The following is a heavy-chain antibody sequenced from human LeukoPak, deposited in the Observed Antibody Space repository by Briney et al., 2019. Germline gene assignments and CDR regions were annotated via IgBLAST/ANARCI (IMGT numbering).Heavy chain of an antibody. Sequence: SETLSLTCTASGGSISSSSYYWGWIRQPPGKGLEWIGSIYYSGSTYYNPPLKSRVTISVDTSKNQFSLKLSSVTAADTAVYYCARVLFRSPDYWGQGTLVTVSS. CDR3: ARVLFRSPDY. J-gene: IGHJ4*02. CDR1: GGSISSSSYY. CDR2: IYYSGST. V-gene: IGHV4-39*07. D-gene: IGHD2-8*02.